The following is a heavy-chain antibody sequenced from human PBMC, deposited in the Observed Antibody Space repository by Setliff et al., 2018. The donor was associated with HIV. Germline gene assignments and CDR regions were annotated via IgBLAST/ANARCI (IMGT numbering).Heavy chain of an antibody. CDR3: ARDLPYSSAWYSPGPGGLDQ. CDR1: GGSFSHYY. D-gene: IGHD6-19*01. CDR2: ISHTGSA. J-gene: IGHJ4*02. V-gene: IGHV4-34*01. Sequence: SETLSLTCAVYGGSFSHYYWTWIRQSPGKGLEWIGEISHTGSANYDPSLKSRVTISVDTSKNQLSLKLISMTAADTAVYYCARDLPYSSAWYSPGPGGLDQWGQGTLVTVSS.